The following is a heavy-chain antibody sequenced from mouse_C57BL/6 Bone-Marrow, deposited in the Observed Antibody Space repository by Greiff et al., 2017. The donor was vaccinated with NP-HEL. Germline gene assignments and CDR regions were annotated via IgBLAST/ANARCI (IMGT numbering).Heavy chain of an antibody. Sequence: VQLKESGAELVRPGASVKLSCTASGFNIKDDYMHWVKQRPEQGLEWIGWIDPENGDTEYASKFQGKATITADTSSNTAYLQLSSLTSEDTAVYYCTTTDYYGPDYWGQGTTLTVSS. CDR2: IDPENGDT. CDR1: GFNIKDDY. J-gene: IGHJ2*01. D-gene: IGHD1-1*01. V-gene: IGHV14-4*01. CDR3: TTTDYYGPDY.